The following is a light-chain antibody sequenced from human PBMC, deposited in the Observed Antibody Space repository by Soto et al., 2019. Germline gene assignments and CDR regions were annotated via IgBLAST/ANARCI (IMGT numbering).Light chain of an antibody. Sequence: DIWMPQSPATPAVSLSERATIPCKSRPSVLYSSNKKNYLSWYQKKSGQPPKLLIYWASTRESGVPDRFSGSGSGTDFTLTISSLQAEDVAVYYCQQYFSTPRTVGQGTKVDI. CDR2: WAS. CDR3: QQYFSTPRT. V-gene: IGKV4-1*01. J-gene: IGKJ1*01. CDR1: PSVLYSSNKKNY.